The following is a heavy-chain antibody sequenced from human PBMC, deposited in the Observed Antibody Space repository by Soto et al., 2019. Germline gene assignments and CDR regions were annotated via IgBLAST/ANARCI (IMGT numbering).Heavy chain of an antibody. CDR3: AKGDYDFWSGYT. CDR1: GFTFSSYG. J-gene: IGHJ5*02. D-gene: IGHD3-3*01. CDR2: ISYDGSNK. V-gene: IGHV3-30*18. Sequence: QVQLVESGGGVVQPGRSLRLSCAASGFTFSSYGMHWVRQAPGKGLEWVAVISYDGSNKYYADSVKGRFTISRDNSKNTLYLQMNSLRAEDTAVYYCAKGDYDFWSGYTWGQGTLVTVSS.